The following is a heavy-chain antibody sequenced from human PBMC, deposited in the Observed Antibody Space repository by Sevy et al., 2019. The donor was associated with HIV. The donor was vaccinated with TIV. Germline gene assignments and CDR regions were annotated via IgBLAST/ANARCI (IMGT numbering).Heavy chain of an antibody. CDR3: ARESGGYTGYDSGGYFDY. Sequence: LETLSLTCTVSGGSISSYYWSWIQQPPGKELEWIGYIYYRGSTNYNPSLKSRVTISVDTSKNQFSLKLSSVTAADTAVYYCARESGGYTGYDSGGYFDYWGQGTLVTVSS. D-gene: IGHD5-12*01. CDR2: IYYRGST. CDR1: GGSISSYY. J-gene: IGHJ4*02. V-gene: IGHV4-59*01.